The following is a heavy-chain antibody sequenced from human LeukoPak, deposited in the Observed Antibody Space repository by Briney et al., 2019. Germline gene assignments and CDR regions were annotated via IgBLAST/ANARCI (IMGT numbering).Heavy chain of an antibody. Sequence: SETLSLTCTVSGGSVSSGSYYWSWIRQPPGTGLEWIGYIYYSGSTNYNPSLKSRVTISVDTSKNQFSLKLSSVTAADTAVYYCARGGTYSSGWQGYYFDYWGQGTLVTVSS. CDR2: IYYSGST. V-gene: IGHV4-61*01. J-gene: IGHJ4*02. D-gene: IGHD6-19*01. CDR1: GGSVSSGSYY. CDR3: ARGGTYSSGWQGYYFDY.